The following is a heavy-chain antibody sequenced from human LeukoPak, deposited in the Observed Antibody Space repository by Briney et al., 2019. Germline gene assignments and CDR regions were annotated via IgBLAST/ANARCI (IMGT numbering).Heavy chain of an antibody. D-gene: IGHD2-2*01. J-gene: IGHJ4*02. CDR2: IYPGDSDT. CDR1: GYSFTSYW. Sequence: GESLKISCKGSGYSFTSYWSGWVLQMPGKGLEWMGIIYPGDSDTRYSPSFQGQVTISADKSISTAYLQWSRLKASDTAMYYCASTPAATRSYFDYWGQGTLVTVSS. V-gene: IGHV5-51*01. CDR3: ASTPAATRSYFDY.